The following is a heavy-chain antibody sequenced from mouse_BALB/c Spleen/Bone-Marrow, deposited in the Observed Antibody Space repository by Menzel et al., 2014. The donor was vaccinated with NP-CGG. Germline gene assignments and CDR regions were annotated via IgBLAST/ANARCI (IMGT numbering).Heavy chain of an antibody. CDR2: IYPSDSYT. J-gene: IGHJ2*01. V-gene: IGHV1-69*02. Sequence: QVQLKDSGAELVRPGASVKLSCKASGYTFTSYWINRVKQRPGQGLEWIGNIYPSDSYTNYNQKFEDKATLTVDKSSSTAYMQLSSPTSEDSAVYYCTRKYGPLYYFDYWGQGTTLTVSS. CDR1: GYTFTSYW. CDR3: TRKYGPLYYFDY. D-gene: IGHD2-10*02.